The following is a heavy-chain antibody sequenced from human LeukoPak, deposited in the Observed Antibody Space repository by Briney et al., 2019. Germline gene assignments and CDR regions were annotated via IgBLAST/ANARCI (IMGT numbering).Heavy chain of an antibody. J-gene: IGHJ4*02. Sequence: GGSLRLSCAASGFTFSSYGMHWVRQAPGKGLEWVAVISYDGSHKYYADSVKGRFTISRDNSKNTLYLYMGSLTAEDMAVYYCARRAGSSGYDIWGRGTLVTVSS. D-gene: IGHD5-12*01. V-gene: IGHV3-30*03. CDR2: ISYDGSHK. CDR1: GFTFSSYG. CDR3: ARRAGSSGYDI.